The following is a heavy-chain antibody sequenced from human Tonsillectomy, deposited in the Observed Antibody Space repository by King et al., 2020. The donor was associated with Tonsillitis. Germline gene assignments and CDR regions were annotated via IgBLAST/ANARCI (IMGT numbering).Heavy chain of an antibody. CDR1: GFTFSSSA. Sequence: EVQLVESGGGLVQPGGSLRLSCAASGFTFSSSAMAWVRQAPGKGLEWVSGISGSGGSTYYADSVKGRFTISRDNSKNTLYLQMNILGAEDTAPYYCAKVVSTAMVYYFDYWGQGTLVTVSS. CDR3: AKVVSTAMVYYFDY. J-gene: IGHJ4*02. D-gene: IGHD5-18*01. CDR2: ISGSGGST. V-gene: IGHV3-23*04.